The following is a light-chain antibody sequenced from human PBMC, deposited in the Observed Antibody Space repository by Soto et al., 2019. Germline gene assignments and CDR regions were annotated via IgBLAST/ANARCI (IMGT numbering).Light chain of an antibody. Sequence: QSALTQPASVSGPPGQSITISCTGTSSDVGGYNYVSWYQQHPGKAPKLMIYEVSNRPSGVSNRFSGSKSGNTASLTISGLQAEDEADYYCSSYTSSSTPGVFGGGTKLTVL. CDR3: SSYTSSSTPGV. CDR2: EVS. J-gene: IGLJ3*02. V-gene: IGLV2-14*01. CDR1: SSDVGGYNY.